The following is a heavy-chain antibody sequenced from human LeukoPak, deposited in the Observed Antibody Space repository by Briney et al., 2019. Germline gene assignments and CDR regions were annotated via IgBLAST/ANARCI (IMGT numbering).Heavy chain of an antibody. V-gene: IGHV1-18*04. CDR3: ARILYGDYLFDY. J-gene: IGHJ4*02. D-gene: IGHD4-17*01. Sequence: ASVKGSCKASCYTFTSYGISWGRQAPGQRLEWMGWISAYNGNTNYAQKLQGRVTMTTDTSTSTAYMELRSLRSDDTAVYYCARILYGDYLFDYWGQGTLVTVSS. CDR2: ISAYNGNT. CDR1: CYTFTSYG.